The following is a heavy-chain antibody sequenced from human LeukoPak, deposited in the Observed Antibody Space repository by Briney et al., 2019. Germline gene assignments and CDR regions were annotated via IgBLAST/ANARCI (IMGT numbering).Heavy chain of an antibody. V-gene: IGHV3-48*01. D-gene: IGHD3-3*01. J-gene: IGHJ6*02. CDR1: GFTFSSYS. CDR3: ARESRGSYDFWSGYYYYYYGMDV. CDR2: ISSSSSTI. Sequence: GGSLRLSCAASGFTFSSYSMNWVRQAPGKGLEWGSYISSSSSTIFYADSVKGRFTSARDNAKISLYLQMNSLRAEDTAVYYCARESRGSYDFWSGYYYYYYGMDVWGQGTTVTVSS.